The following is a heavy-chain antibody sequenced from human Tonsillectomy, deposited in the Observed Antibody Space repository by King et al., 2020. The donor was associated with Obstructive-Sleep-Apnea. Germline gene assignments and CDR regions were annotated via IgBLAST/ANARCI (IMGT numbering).Heavy chain of an antibody. Sequence: VQLVESGGGLVQPGGSLRLSCAASGYTFSSYWMSWVRQAPGKGLEWVANIKQDRSEKYYVDSVKGRFTISRDNAKNSLYLQMNSLRVEDTAVYYCVRDAHYYISGSDFKPSSHYFDCWGQGTLVTVSS. D-gene: IGHD3-10*01. CDR3: VRDAHYYISGSDFKPSSHYFDC. V-gene: IGHV3-7*01. CDR2: IKQDRSEK. J-gene: IGHJ4*02. CDR1: GYTFSSYW.